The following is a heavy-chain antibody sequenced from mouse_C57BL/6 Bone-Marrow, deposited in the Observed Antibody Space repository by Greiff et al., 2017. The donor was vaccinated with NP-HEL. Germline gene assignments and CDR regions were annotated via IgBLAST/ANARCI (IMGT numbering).Heavy chain of an antibody. CDR1: GYTFTGYW. D-gene: IGHD1-1*01. Sequence: QVQLQQPGAELVKPGASVKLSCKASGYTFTGYWMQWVKQRPGQGLEWIGEIDPSDSYTNYNQKFKGKATLTVDTSSSTAYMQLSSLTSEDSAVYYCARSGELYYGSSIFDYWGQGTTLTVSS. J-gene: IGHJ2*01. CDR2: IDPSDSYT. CDR3: ARSGELYYGSSIFDY. V-gene: IGHV1-50*01.